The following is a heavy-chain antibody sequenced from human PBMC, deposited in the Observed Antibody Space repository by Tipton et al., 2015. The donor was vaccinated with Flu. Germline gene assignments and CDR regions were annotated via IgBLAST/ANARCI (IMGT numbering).Heavy chain of an antibody. V-gene: IGHV1-18*01. CDR3: ARDSAVFYGMDV. Sequence: QLVQSGAEVKKPGASVKVYCKASGYTFTSYGISGVRQAPGKGLEWMGWISAYNGNTNYAQKVQGRVTMTTDTSTCTAYMELSSIRSDVTALYYCARDSAVFYGMDVWGHGTTVTVSS. CDR1: GYTFTSYG. CDR2: ISAYNGNT. J-gene: IGHJ6*02. D-gene: IGHD6-25*01.